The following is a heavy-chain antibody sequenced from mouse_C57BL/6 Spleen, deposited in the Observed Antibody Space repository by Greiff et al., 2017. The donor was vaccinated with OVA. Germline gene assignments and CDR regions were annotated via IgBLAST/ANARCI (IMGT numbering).Heavy chain of an antibody. CDR2: IDPSDSYT. J-gene: IGHJ4*01. V-gene: IGHV1-69*01. D-gene: IGHD2-12*01. CDR1: GYTFTSYW. CDR3: ARLRRDYAMDY. Sequence: QVQLQQPGAELVMPGASVELSCTASGYTFTSYWMHWVKQRPGQGLEWIGEIDPSDSYTNYNQKFKGKSTLTVDKSSSTAYMQLSSLTSEDSAVYYCARLRRDYAMDYWGQGTSVTVSS.